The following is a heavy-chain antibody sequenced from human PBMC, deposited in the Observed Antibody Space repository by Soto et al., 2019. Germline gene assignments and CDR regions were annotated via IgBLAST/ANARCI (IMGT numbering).Heavy chain of an antibody. Sequence: QVQLVESGGGVVQPGRSLRLSCAASGFTFSSYGMHWVRQAPGKGLEWVAVIWYDGSNKYYADSVKGRFTISRDNSKNTLYLQMNSLRAGDPDVYCCAREGQYYALDVWGQGTTVTVSS. CDR1: GFTFSSYG. CDR2: IWYDGSNK. CDR3: AREGQYYALDV. V-gene: IGHV3-33*01. J-gene: IGHJ6*02.